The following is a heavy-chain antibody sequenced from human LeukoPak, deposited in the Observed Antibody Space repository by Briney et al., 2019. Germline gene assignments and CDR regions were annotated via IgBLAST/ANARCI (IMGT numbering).Heavy chain of an antibody. CDR3: AKDRHNYYGSGSYGY. Sequence: PGGSLRLSCAASRFTFSVYEMNWVRQAPGKGLEWVSGISWNSGSIGYADSVKGRFTISRDNAKKSLYLQMNSLRAEDTALYYCAKDRHNYYGSGSYGYWGQGTLVTVSS. CDR1: RFTFSVYE. J-gene: IGHJ4*02. V-gene: IGHV3-9*01. D-gene: IGHD3-10*01. CDR2: ISWNSGSI.